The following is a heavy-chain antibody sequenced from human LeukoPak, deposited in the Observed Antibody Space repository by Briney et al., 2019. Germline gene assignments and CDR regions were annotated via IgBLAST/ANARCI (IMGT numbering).Heavy chain of an antibody. V-gene: IGHV1-8*01. J-gene: IGHJ4*02. Sequence: GYTFTSHHXXWVRQAAGQGVXXMGWMNPNSGNTVYAQKFQGRVTMTWDTSISTAYMELSSLRSEDTAVYYCARGRPTNLGGIYWGQGTLVTVSS. CDR2: MNPNSGNT. CDR1: GYTFTSHH. D-gene: IGHD7-27*01. CDR3: ARGRPTNLGGIY.